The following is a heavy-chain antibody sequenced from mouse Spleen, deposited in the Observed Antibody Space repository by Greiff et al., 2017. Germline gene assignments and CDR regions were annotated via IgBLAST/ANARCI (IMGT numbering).Heavy chain of an antibody. J-gene: IGHJ3*01. CDR2: ISDGGSYT. CDR1: GFTFSSYA. CDR3: ARERGGDDYDFAY. V-gene: IGHV5-4*01. D-gene: IGHD2-4*01. Sequence: DVKLVESGGGLVKPGGSLKLSCAASGFTFSSYAMSWVRQTPEKRLEWVATISDGGSYTYYPDNVKGRFTISRDNAKNNLYLQMSHLKSEDTAMYYCARERGGDDYDFAYWGQGTLVTVSA.